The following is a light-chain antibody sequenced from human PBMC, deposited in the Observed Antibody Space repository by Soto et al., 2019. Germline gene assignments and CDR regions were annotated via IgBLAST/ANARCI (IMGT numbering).Light chain of an antibody. CDR2: GAS. J-gene: IGKJ3*01. CDR3: QQSYTTPRT. V-gene: IGKV1-39*01. CDR1: QSIRSY. Sequence: DIRMTQSPSSLSASVGDRVTIACRASQSIRSYLHWYQQKPGKAPKLLIYGASSLQSGVPSRFSCSGLGTDFTLSISSLQPEDFATYYCQQSYTTPRTFGPGTKVDIK.